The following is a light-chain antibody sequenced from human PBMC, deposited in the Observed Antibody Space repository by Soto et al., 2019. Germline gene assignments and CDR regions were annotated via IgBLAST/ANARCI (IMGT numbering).Light chain of an antibody. J-gene: IGLJ1*01. CDR1: SSNIGAGYD. Sequence: QSLLTQPPSVSGAPGQRVTISCTGSSSNIGAGYDVHWYQQLPGTAPKLLIYGNSNRPSGVPDRFSGSKSGTSASLAITGLQAEDEADYYCQSYDSSLSGSYVLVHGTKVTVL. V-gene: IGLV1-40*01. CDR2: GNS. CDR3: QSYDSSLSGSYV.